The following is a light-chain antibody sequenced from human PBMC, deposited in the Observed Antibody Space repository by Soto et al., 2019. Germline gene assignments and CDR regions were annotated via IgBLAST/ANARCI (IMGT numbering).Light chain of an antibody. Sequence: QSALTQPASESGSPGQSIAISCTGTSSDVGGYNYVSWYQQHPGKAPKLMIYDVNNRPSGVSNRFSGSKSGNTASLTISGLQAEDEADYYCCSYTTSSTYVFGTGTKVTVL. CDR3: CSYTTSSTYV. CDR2: DVN. CDR1: SSDVGGYNY. J-gene: IGLJ1*01. V-gene: IGLV2-14*03.